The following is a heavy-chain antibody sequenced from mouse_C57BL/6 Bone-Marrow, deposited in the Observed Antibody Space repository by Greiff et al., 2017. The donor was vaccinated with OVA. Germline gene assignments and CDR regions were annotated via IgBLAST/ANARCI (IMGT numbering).Heavy chain of an antibody. Sequence: QVQLQQPGAELVRPGTSVKLSCKASGYTFTSYWMHWVKQRPGQGLEWIGVIDPSDSYTNYNQKFKGKATLTVDTSPSTAYMQLSSLTSEDSAVYYCARKDYYGPWFAYWGQGTLVTVSA. D-gene: IGHD1-1*01. CDR2: IDPSDSYT. CDR1: GYTFTSYW. V-gene: IGHV1-59*01. CDR3: ARKDYYGPWFAY. J-gene: IGHJ3*01.